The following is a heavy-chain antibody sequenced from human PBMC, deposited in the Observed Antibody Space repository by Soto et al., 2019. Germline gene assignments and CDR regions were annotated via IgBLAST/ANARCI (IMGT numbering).Heavy chain of an antibody. D-gene: IGHD3-22*01. CDR2: ISYDGSNK. J-gene: IGHJ5*02. Sequence: GGSLRLSCAASGFTFSSYGMHWVRQAPGRGLEWVAVISYDGSNKYYADSVKGRFTISRDNSKNTLYLQMNSLRAEDTAVYYCAKEPHYYDSSGPPCGQGPLVTVSS. CDR3: AKEPHYYDSSGPP. V-gene: IGHV3-30*18. CDR1: GFTFSSYG.